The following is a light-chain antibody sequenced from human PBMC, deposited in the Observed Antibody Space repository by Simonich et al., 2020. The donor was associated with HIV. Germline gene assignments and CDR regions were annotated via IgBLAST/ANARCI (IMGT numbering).Light chain of an antibody. Sequence: EIVLTQSPATLSLSPGERATLSCRASQNINSYLAWYQQKPGQAPRLLIYDASNRATDIPARFSGSGSGTEFTLTISSLQSEDFAVYYCQQRSNWPSTFGGGTKVEIK. V-gene: IGKV3-11*01. CDR3: QQRSNWPST. CDR1: QNINSY. J-gene: IGKJ4*01. CDR2: DAS.